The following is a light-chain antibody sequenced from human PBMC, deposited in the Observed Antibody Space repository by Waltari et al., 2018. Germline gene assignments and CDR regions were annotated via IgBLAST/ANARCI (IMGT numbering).Light chain of an antibody. J-gene: IGKJ2*01. CDR1: QSVLYSYNNKND. CDR3: QQYHSIPRT. Sequence: DIVMTQSPDSLAVSLGERATINCKSSQSVLYSYNNKNDLAWYKQKPGQPPKLLIYWASTREAGVPDRFSGSASGTDFTLTISSLQAEDVAVYYCQQYHSIPRTFGQGTKLEIK. V-gene: IGKV4-1*01. CDR2: WAS.